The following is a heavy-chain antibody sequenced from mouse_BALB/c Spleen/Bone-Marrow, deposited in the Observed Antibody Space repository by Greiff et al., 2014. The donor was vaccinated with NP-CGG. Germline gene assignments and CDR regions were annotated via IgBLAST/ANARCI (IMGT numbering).Heavy chain of an antibody. D-gene: IGHD1-3*01. J-gene: IGHJ2*01. CDR1: GFNIKDTY. CDR3: AYINAGVKYYFDY. V-gene: IGHV14-3*02. CDR2: IDPANGNT. Sequence: VQLQQSGAELVKPGASVKLSCTASGFNIKDTYMHWVKQRPEQGLEWIGRIDPANGNTKYDPKFQGKATLTADTSSNTAYLQLSSLTTEDTAVDYGAYINAGVKYYFDYWGQGTTLTVSS.